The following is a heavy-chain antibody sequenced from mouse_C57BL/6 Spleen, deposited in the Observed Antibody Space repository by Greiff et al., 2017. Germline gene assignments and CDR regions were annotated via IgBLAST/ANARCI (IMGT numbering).Heavy chain of an antibody. CDR2: IHPNSGST. D-gene: IGHD1-1*01. CDR3: AIEGSSSYWYFVV. J-gene: IGHJ1*03. Sequence: QVQLHQPGAELVKPGASVKLSCKASGYTFTSYWMHWVKQRPGQGLEWIGMIHPNSGSTNYNEKFKSKATLTVDKSSSTAYMQLSSLTSEDSAVSYCAIEGSSSYWYFVVWGTGTTVTVSS. CDR1: GYTFTSYW. V-gene: IGHV1-64*01.